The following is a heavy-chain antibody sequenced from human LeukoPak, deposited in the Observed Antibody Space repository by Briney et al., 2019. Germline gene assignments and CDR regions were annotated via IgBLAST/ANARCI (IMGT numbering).Heavy chain of an antibody. D-gene: IGHD3-10*01. V-gene: IGHV4-4*02. CDR2: IYHSGST. CDR1: GGSISSSNW. CDR3: ARNIGFDFDY. Sequence: SGTLSLTCAVSGGSISSSNWWSWVRQPPGKGLEWTGEIYHSGSTNYNPSLKSRATISVDKSKNQFSLKLNSVTAADTAVYYCARNIGFDFDYWGQGTLVTVSS. J-gene: IGHJ4*02.